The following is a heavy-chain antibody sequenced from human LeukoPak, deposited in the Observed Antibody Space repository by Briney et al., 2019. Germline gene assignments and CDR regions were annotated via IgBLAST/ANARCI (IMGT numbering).Heavy chain of an antibody. CDR2: IYSGGST. CDR3: ARADSSGWPYYFDY. V-gene: IGHV3-53*01. CDR1: GFTVSSNY. J-gene: IGHJ4*02. D-gene: IGHD6-19*01. Sequence: QSGGSLRLSCAASGFTVSSNYMSWVRQAPGKGLEWVSVIYSGGSTYYADSVKGRFTISRDNSRNTLYLQMNSLRAEDTAVYYCARADSSGWPYYFDYWGQGTLVTDSS.